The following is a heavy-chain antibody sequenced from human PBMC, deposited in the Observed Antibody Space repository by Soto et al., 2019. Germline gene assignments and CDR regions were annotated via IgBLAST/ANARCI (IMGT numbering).Heavy chain of an antibody. V-gene: IGHV1-69*06. Sequence: GASVKVSCKASGGTFSSYAISWVRQAPGQGLEWMGGIIPIFGTANYAQKFQGRVTITADKSTSTAYMELSSLRSEDTAVYYCARDNRGHYDILTGYPFNYWGQGTLVTFSS. D-gene: IGHD3-9*01. CDR2: IIPIFGTA. CDR1: GGTFSSYA. J-gene: IGHJ4*02. CDR3: ARDNRGHYDILTGYPFNY.